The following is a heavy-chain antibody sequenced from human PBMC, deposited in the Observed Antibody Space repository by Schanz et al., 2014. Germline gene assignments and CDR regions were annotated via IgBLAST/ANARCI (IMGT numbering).Heavy chain of an antibody. CDR1: GYTFISYG. J-gene: IGHJ4*02. V-gene: IGHV1-18*04. Sequence: QVQLVQSGAEVKRPGASVKVSCKASGYTFISYGVSWVRQGPEERLEWLGWINVDNGHTDYAQKFQGRVTITADKSTSTAYMELSNLRSEDTAVYYCARAGQDYSDSSGYATYYFGNWGQGTLVTVSS. CDR2: INVDNGHT. CDR3: ARAGQDYSDSSGYATYYFGN. D-gene: IGHD3-22*01.